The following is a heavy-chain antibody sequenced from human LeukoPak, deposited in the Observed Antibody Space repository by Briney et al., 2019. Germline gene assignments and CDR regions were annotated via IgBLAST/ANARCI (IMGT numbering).Heavy chain of an antibody. J-gene: IGHJ4*02. CDR1: GGSFSGYY. Sequence: ETLSLTCAVYGGSFSGYYWSWIRQPPGKGLEWIGEINHSGSTNYNPSLKSRVTISVDTSKNQFSLKLSSVTAADTAVYYCARRRPPFDYWGQGTLVTVSS. D-gene: IGHD6-6*01. CDR3: ARRRPPFDY. CDR2: INHSGST. V-gene: IGHV4-34*01.